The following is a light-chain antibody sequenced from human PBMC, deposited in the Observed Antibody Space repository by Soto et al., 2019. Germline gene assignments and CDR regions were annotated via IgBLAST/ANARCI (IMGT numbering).Light chain of an antibody. CDR3: SSYAGSPVV. J-gene: IGLJ2*01. CDR2: EVS. V-gene: IGLV2-8*01. CDR1: SGDVGGYNY. Sequence: QSALTQPPSASGSPGQSVTISCTGTSGDVGGYNYVSWYQQHPGKAPKLVIYEVSERPLGVPDRFSGSKSGNTASLTVSGLQAEDEAIYYCSSYAGSPVVFGGGTKLTVL.